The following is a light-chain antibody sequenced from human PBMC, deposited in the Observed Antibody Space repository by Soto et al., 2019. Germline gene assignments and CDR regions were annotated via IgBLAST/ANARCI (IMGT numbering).Light chain of an antibody. V-gene: IGLV7-46*01. CDR1: TGAVTSGHY. CDR3: LLSYSGPWV. J-gene: IGLJ3*02. Sequence: QAVVTQEPSLTVSPGGTVTLTCGSSTGAVTSGHYPFWFQQRPGQAPRTLISDTSNKHSWTPARFSGSLLGGKAALTLSGAQPEDEAAYYCLLSYSGPWVFGGGTKLTVL. CDR2: DTS.